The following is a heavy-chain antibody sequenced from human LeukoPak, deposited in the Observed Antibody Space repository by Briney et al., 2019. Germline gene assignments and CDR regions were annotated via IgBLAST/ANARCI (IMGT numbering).Heavy chain of an antibody. Sequence: SETLSLTCNVSGYSITSGYYWGWIRQPPGKGLEWVASIYQSGSAYYNPSLKSRVTISIDTSKNQFSLRLSSVTAADTAVYYCARDLYSYNLDAEYWGQGTLVTVSS. V-gene: IGHV4-38-2*02. CDR2: IYQSGSA. CDR3: ARDLYSYNLDAEY. CDR1: GYSITSGYY. J-gene: IGHJ4*02. D-gene: IGHD5-18*01.